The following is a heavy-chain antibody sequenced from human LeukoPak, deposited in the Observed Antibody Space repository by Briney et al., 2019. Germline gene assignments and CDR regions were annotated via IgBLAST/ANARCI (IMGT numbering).Heavy chain of an antibody. CDR1: GGSISSHY. V-gene: IGHV4-59*11. D-gene: IGHD1-7*01. J-gene: IGHJ4*02. Sequence: SETLSLTCTVSGGSISSHYWSWIRQPPGKGLEWIGYIYYSGSTNYNPSLKSRVTISVDTSKNQFSLKLSSVTAADTAVYYCARAWRDWNYGITHFDYWGQGTLVTVSS. CDR2: IYYSGST. CDR3: ARAWRDWNYGITHFDY.